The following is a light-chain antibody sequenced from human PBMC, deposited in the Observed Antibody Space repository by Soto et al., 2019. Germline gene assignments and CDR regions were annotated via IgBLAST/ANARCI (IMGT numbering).Light chain of an antibody. Sequence: DIQMTQSPSTLSASVGDRVTITCRASQSISGWLAWYQQKPGKPPKLLIYDASSLESGVPSRVSGSGSGTEVTLTISSLQPDDFATYYCHQYNSYSPTFGQGTKVDIK. CDR1: QSISGW. J-gene: IGKJ1*01. CDR2: DAS. CDR3: HQYNSYSPT. V-gene: IGKV1-5*01.